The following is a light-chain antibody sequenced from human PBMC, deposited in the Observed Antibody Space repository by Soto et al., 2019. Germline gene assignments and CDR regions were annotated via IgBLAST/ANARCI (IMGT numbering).Light chain of an antibody. CDR1: QSLLHSNGYNY. CDR3: MQALQTPIT. CDR2: MGS. J-gene: IGKJ5*01. V-gene: IGKV2-28*01. Sequence: IVMTPSPLSLPVTPGEPASISCRSSQSLLHSNGYNYLDWYLQKPGQSPQLLIYMGSNRASGVPDRFSGSGSGTDFTLNISRVEAEDVGVYYCMQALQTPITFGRGTRLEIK.